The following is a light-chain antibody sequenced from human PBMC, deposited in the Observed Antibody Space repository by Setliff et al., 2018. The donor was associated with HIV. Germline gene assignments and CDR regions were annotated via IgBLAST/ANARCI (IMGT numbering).Light chain of an antibody. CDR3: CSYASSGSLV. V-gene: IGLV2-23*02. Sequence: GASSDVGSYNFVSWYQQHPGKAPKLILYEVSKWPSGASNHFSGSKSGNTASLTISGLRTEDEAEYYCCSYASSGSLVFGAGTKVTVL. CDR1: SSDVGSYNF. J-gene: IGLJ1*01. CDR2: EVS.